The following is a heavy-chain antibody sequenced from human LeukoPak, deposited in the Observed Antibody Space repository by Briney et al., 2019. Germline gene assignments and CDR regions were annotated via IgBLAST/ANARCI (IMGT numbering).Heavy chain of an antibody. Sequence: GGSLRLSCAASGFMFSSYWMTWVRQAPGKGLEWVANINQDGSIRYYVGSVQGRFTISRDNAKNSLYLQMYSLRAEDTAVYYCARTNAWHPGDYWGQRTLVTVSS. D-gene: IGHD2-2*01. CDR1: GFMFSSYW. CDR3: ARTNAWHPGDY. J-gene: IGHJ4*02. V-gene: IGHV3-7*01. CDR2: INQDGSIR.